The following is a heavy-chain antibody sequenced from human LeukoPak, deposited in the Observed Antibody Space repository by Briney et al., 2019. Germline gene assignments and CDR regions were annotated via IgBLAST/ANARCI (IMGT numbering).Heavy chain of an antibody. CDR1: GYTFTSYD. CDR3: ARGSLLWFGLFDY. D-gene: IGHD3-10*01. CDR2: MNPNSGNT. V-gene: IGHV1-8*01. J-gene: IGHJ4*02. Sequence: GASVKVSCKASGYTFTSYDINWVRQATGQGLEWMGWMNPNSGNTGYAQKFQGRATMTRNTSISTAYMELSSLRSEDTAVYYCARGSLLWFGLFDYWGQGTLVTVSS.